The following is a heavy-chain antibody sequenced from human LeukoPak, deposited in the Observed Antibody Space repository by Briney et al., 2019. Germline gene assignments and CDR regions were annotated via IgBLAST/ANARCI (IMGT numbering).Heavy chain of an antibody. CDR3: ARDSRQSYYYGSGSYAHFDY. CDR1: GFTFSSYS. Sequence: GGSLRLSCAASGFTFSSYSMNWVRQAPGKGLEWVSYISSSSSTIYYADSVKGRFTISRDNAKNSLYLQMNSLRAEDTAVYYCARDSRQSYYYGSGSYAHFDYWGQGTLVTVSS. V-gene: IGHV3-48*01. CDR2: ISSSSSTI. J-gene: IGHJ4*02. D-gene: IGHD3-10*01.